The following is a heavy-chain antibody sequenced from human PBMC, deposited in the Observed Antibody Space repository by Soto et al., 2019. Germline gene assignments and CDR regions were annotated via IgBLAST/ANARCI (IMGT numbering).Heavy chain of an antibody. J-gene: IGHJ4*02. CDR3: ATSHVLRFLEWLHSFDY. Sequence: ASVKVSCKASGYTFTSYDINWVRQATGQGPEWMGWMNPNSGNTGYAQKFQGRVTMTRNTSISTAYMELSSLRSEDTAVYYCATSHVLRFLEWLHSFDYWGQGTLVTVSS. D-gene: IGHD3-3*01. CDR1: GYTFTSYD. CDR2: MNPNSGNT. V-gene: IGHV1-8*01.